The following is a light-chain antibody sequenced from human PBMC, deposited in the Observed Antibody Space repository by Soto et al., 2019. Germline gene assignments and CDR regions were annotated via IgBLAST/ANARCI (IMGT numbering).Light chain of an antibody. Sequence: QSALTQPASVSGSPGQSITISCTGTSSDVGGYNYVSWYQQHPGKAPKLMIYDVSNRPSGVSNRFSGSKSGNTASLTISGLQAEDEADYYCSSYTSSGTYNYVFGTGTKVTVL. CDR1: SSDVGGYNY. CDR3: SSYTSSGTYNYV. V-gene: IGLV2-14*01. CDR2: DVS. J-gene: IGLJ1*01.